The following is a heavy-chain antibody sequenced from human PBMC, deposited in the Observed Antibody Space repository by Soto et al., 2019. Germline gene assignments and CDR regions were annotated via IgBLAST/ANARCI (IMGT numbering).Heavy chain of an antibody. CDR2: ISAYNGNT. V-gene: IGHV1-18*01. Sequence: QVPLVQSGAEVKKPGASVKVSCKASGYTFTSYGISWVRQAPGQGLEWMGWISAYNGNTNYAQKLQGRVTMTTDTSTSTAYMQLRSLRSDYTAVYYCARDRRSRWDAYGGNIFDYWGQGTLVTVSS. D-gene: IGHD6-19*01. CDR3: ARDRRSRWDAYGGNIFDY. J-gene: IGHJ4*02. CDR1: GYTFTSYG.